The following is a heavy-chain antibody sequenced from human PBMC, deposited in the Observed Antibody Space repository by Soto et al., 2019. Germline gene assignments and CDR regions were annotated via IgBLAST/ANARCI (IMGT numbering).Heavy chain of an antibody. D-gene: IGHD2-21*01. Sequence: EVQLVESGGGLIQPGGSLRLSCAASGFTVSDNYMSWVRQAPGKGLEWVSLIYSGGATFYADSVQGRFTISRDNSKNTLFLQMNSLRAEDTAVYYCARGLRGAYIEPPYYAYWGQGTLVTVSS. V-gene: IGHV3-53*01. CDR3: ARGLRGAYIEPPYYAY. CDR1: GFTVSDNY. CDR2: IYSGGAT. J-gene: IGHJ4*02.